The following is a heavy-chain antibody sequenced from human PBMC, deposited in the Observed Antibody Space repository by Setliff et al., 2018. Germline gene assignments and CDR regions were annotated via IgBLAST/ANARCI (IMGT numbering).Heavy chain of an antibody. CDR2: SNHSGSP. D-gene: IGHD3-22*01. V-gene: IGHV4-34*01. CDR1: GESFSNNY. J-gene: IGHJ4*02. CDR3: RVWVSMIEVDS. Sequence: PSETLSLTCRVYGESFSNNYWSWIRQPPGKGLEWIGESNHSGSPNYNPSLKSRVTMSVDTSKNQFSLKLTSVTAADTAVYYCRVWVSMIEVDSWAQGTLVTVS.